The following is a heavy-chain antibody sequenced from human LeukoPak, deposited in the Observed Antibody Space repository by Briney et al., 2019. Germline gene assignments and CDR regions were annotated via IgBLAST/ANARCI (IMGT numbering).Heavy chain of an antibody. J-gene: IGHJ4*02. V-gene: IGHV3-30*04. CDR3: AREKGWYYDSSGFMPPDY. CDR1: GFTFKSYA. Sequence: GGSLRLSCSASGFTFKSYAMHWVRQAPGKGLEWVAVISYDGSNKYYADSVKGRFTISRDNSKNTLYLQMNSLRAEDTAVYYCAREKGWYYDSSGFMPPDYWGQGTLVTVSS. D-gene: IGHD3-22*01. CDR2: ISYDGSNK.